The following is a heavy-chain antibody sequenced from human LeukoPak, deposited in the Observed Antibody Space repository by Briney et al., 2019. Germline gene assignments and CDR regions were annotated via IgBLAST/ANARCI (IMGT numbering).Heavy chain of an antibody. Sequence: GRSLRLSCAASGFTFSSYGMHWVRQAPGEGLEWVAVIWYDGSNKYYADSVKGRFTISRDNSKNTLYLQMNSLRAEDTAVYYCARFYGSGSYYPTYGMDVWGKGTTVTVSS. CDR2: IWYDGSNK. CDR1: GFTFSSYG. CDR3: ARFYGSGSYYPTYGMDV. J-gene: IGHJ6*04. D-gene: IGHD3-10*01. V-gene: IGHV3-33*01.